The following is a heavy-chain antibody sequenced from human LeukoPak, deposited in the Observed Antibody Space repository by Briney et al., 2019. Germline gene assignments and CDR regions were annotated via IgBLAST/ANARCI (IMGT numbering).Heavy chain of an antibody. J-gene: IGHJ4*02. V-gene: IGHV3-49*03. CDR2: IRSKAYGGTT. Sequence: GGSLRLSCTASGFTFGDYAMSWFHQAPGKGLEWVGFIRSKAYGGTTEYAASVKGRFTISRDDSKSIAYLQMNSLKTEDTAVYYCTRVPSYDFWSGYPNDYWGQGTLVTVSS. D-gene: IGHD3-3*01. CDR3: TRVPSYDFWSGYPNDY. CDR1: GFTFGDYA.